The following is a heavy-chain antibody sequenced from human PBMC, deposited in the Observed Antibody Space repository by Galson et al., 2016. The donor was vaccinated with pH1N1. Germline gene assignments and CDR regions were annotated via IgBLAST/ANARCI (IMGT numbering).Heavy chain of an antibody. Sequence: QSGAEVTKPGESLKISCKASENSFTTDWIGWVRQMPGKGLEWMGSIYAGDSDTRYSPSFQGLVPISVDTSIRTAYLQWSILKASDTATYYCARHVALDPPVEYYHMDVWGKGTTVTVSS. CDR1: ENSFTTDW. D-gene: IGHD1-1*01. V-gene: IGHV5-51*01. CDR3: ARHVALDPPVEYYHMDV. J-gene: IGHJ6*03. CDR2: IYAGDSDT.